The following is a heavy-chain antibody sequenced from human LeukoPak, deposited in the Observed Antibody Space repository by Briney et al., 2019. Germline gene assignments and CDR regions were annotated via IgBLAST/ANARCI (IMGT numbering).Heavy chain of an antibody. CDR3: AKEQYLMNNWFDP. V-gene: IGHV3-53*01. CDR2: IYSGGST. J-gene: IGHJ5*02. D-gene: IGHD2/OR15-2a*01. Sequence: GGSLRLSCAASGFTVSSNYMSWVRQAPGKGLEWVSVIYSGGSTYYADSVKGRFTISRDNSKNTLYLQMNSLRAEDTAVYYCAKEQYLMNNWFDPWGQGTLVTVSS. CDR1: GFTVSSNY.